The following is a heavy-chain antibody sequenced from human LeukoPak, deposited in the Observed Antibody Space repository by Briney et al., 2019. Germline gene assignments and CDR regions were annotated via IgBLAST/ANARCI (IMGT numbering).Heavy chain of an antibody. Sequence: QPGGSLRLSCAASGFTFSDYCMHWVRQAPGKGLEWVSYISSSSSTIYYADSVKGRFTISRDNAKNSLYLQMKSLRAEDTAVYYCARSLSRSSWDVSAGYWGQGALVTVSS. J-gene: IGHJ4*02. CDR3: ARSLSRSSWDVSAGY. CDR1: GFTFSDYC. CDR2: ISSSSSTI. D-gene: IGHD6-13*01. V-gene: IGHV3-48*01.